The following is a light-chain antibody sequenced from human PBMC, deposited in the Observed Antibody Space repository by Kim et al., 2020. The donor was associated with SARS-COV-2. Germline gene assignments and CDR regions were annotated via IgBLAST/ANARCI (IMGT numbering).Light chain of an antibody. Sequence: SYELTQPPSVSVSPGQTASITCSGDKLGDKYTCWYQQKPGQSPVVVMYQDNKRPSGIPERFSGSNSGSTATLTISWTQAMDEADYYCQAWDSSIVVFGGGTKLTVL. V-gene: IGLV3-1*01. CDR2: QDN. CDR3: QAWDSSIVV. J-gene: IGLJ2*01. CDR1: KLGDKY.